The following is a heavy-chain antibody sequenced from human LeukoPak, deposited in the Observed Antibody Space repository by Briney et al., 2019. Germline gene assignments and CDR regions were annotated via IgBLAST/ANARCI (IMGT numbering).Heavy chain of an antibody. CDR1: GGTFSSYA. CDR3: ARAVKVGGGYSGSYSAPFDC. CDR2: IIPIFGTA. Sequence: SVKVSCKASGGTFSSYAISWVRQAPGQGLEWMGGIIPIFGTANYAQKFQGRVTITADESTSTAYMELSSLRSEDTAVYYCARAVKVGGGYSGSYSAPFDCWGQGTLVTVSS. J-gene: IGHJ4*02. D-gene: IGHD1-26*01. V-gene: IGHV1-69*13.